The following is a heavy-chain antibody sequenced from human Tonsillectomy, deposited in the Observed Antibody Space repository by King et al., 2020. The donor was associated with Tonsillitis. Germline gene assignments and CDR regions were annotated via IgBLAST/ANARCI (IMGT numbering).Heavy chain of an antibody. CDR1: GYTFTGYF. V-gene: IGHV1-2*02. CDR2: INPNNGGT. CDR3: ARVLYSSSWSHFDF. D-gene: IGHD6-13*01. J-gene: IGHJ4*02. Sequence: QVQLVESGAEVKKPGASVKVSCKASGYTFTGYFIHWVRQAPGQGLEWMGWINPNNGGTNFAQKFQGRVTMTSDTSISTAYMELSRLRSDDTAVYYCARVLYSSSWSHFDFWGQGTLVTVSS.